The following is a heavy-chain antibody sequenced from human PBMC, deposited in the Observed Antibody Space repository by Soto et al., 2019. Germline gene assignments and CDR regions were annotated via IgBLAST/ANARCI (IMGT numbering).Heavy chain of an antibody. V-gene: IGHV3-7*01. CDR1: GFTFISCW. CDR2: IKQDGSEK. CDR3: ASHHPYCSGGSCFPDY. J-gene: IGHJ4*02. Sequence: GGSLRLSCAASGFTFISCWMSWVRQAPGKGLEWVANIKQDGSEKYYVDSVKGRFTISRDNAKNSLYLQMNSLRAEDTAVYYCASHHPYCSGGSCFPDYWGQGTLVTVSS. D-gene: IGHD2-15*01.